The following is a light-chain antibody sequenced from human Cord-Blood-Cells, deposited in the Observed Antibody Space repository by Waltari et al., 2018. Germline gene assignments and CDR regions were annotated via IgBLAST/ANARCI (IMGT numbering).Light chain of an antibody. CDR2: AAS. J-gene: IGKJ1*01. CDR3: QKYNSAPWT. CDR1: QGMSNY. V-gene: IGKV1-27*01. Sequence: DIQMTQSPSSLSASVGDRVTITCRASQGMSNYLAWYQQKPGKVPKLLIYAASTLQAWVPSRFSGSGSGTDLTLTISRLQPEDVATYYCQKYNSAPWTFGQGTKVEIK.